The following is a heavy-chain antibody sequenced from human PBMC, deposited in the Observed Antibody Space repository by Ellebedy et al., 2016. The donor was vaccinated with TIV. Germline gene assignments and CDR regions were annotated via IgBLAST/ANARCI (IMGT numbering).Heavy chain of an antibody. CDR3: AKDRTSGDGYWVFDR. Sequence: PGGSLRLSCAASGFTFSSYAMTWVRQAPGKGLEWVSGIVGSGAEKYADSVKGRFTISRDNSKRTVDLQMRSVRDEDTAVYFCAKDRTSGDGYWVFDRWGQGTMVSVSS. J-gene: IGHJ4*02. CDR2: IVGSGA. V-gene: IGHV3-23*05. CDR1: GFTFSSYA. D-gene: IGHD2-21*02.